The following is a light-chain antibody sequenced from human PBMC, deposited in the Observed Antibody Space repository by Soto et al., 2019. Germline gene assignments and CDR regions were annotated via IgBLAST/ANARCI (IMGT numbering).Light chain of an antibody. J-gene: IGLJ1*01. CDR1: SSNIGAGYE. V-gene: IGLV1-40*01. CDR3: QSYDSSRSGYV. CDR2: ENN. Sequence: QSVLTQPPSVSEAPGQRVTISCTGSSSNIGAGYEEHWYQQVPGTAPKLLIYENNNRPSGVPDRFSGSKSGTSASLAITGLQAEDEAEDYCQSYDSSRSGYVFGTGTKLTVL.